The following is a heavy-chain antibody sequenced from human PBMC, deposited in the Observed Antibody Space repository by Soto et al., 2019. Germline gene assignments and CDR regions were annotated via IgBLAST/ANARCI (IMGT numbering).Heavy chain of an antibody. J-gene: IGHJ6*02. D-gene: IGHD6-13*01. CDR3: ARFRAAAVGHYYYCGMKV. Sequence: ASVNVSFKAAGYTFTSYCISWVRQAPGQWLELMGWISAYNGNTNYAHKLQGRVTITTDKYTSTAYMELRSLRSDDTDVYYCARFRAAAVGHYYYCGMKVWGQGTTVLVSS. CDR2: ISAYNGNT. V-gene: IGHV1-18*01. CDR1: GYTFTSYC.